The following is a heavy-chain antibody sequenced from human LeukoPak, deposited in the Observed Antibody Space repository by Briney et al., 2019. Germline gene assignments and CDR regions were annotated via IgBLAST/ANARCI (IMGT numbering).Heavy chain of an antibody. CDR2: IYYSGST. CDR3: AREAGLERRIDY. CDR1: GGSISSYY. V-gene: IGHV4-59*01. Sequence: SETLSLTCTVSGGSISSYYWSWIRQPPGKGLEWIGYIYYSGSTNYNPSLKGRVTISVDTSKNQFSLKLSSVTAADTAVYYCAREAGLERRIDYWGQGTLVTVSS. J-gene: IGHJ4*02. D-gene: IGHD1-1*01.